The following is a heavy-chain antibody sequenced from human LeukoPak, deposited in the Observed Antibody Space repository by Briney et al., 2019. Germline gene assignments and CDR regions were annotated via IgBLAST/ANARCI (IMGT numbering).Heavy chain of an antibody. CDR2: IRADGGST. Sequence: GGSLRLSCAASGFTFSGYWMHWVRQAPGKGLESVSVIRADGGSTSYASSVRGRFTISRDNSKNILFLHLGSLTSDDLAVYYCARGSYYYDHSGYALDVWGQGTMVTVSS. D-gene: IGHD3-22*01. J-gene: IGHJ3*01. CDR3: ARGSYYYDHSGYALDV. CDR1: GFTFSGYW. V-gene: IGHV3-64*01.